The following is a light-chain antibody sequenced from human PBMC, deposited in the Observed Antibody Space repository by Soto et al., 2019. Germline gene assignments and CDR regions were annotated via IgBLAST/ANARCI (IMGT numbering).Light chain of an antibody. CDR2: GAS. Sequence: DIVMTRSPGTLSLSPGDRATLCCRASQSVAGAYVAWYQQRPGQAPRLLIYGASTRATGIPARFSGSGSGTEFTLTISSLQAEDVAVYYCQQYYATPRTFGQGTKGDIK. CDR1: QSVAGAY. J-gene: IGKJ1*01. V-gene: IGKV3D-7*01. CDR3: QQYYATPRT.